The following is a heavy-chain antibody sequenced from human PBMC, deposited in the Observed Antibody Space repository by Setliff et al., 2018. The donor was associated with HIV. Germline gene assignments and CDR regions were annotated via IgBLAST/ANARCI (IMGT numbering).Heavy chain of an antibody. J-gene: IGHJ6*02. CDR1: GGSLGGYY. CDR3: ARDVEHMMDV. CDR2: VNHSGNT. Sequence: PSETLSLTCAVYGGSLGGYYWSWIRQPPGKGLEWIGEVNHSGNTNYIPSLKSRVTMTTDTSTSTAYMELRRLTFDDTAVYYCARDVEHMMDVWGQGTTVTVSS. V-gene: IGHV4-34*10.